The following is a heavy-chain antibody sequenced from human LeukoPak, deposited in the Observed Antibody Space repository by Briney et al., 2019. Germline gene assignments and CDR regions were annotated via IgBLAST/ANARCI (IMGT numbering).Heavy chain of an antibody. CDR2: IYSGGST. CDR3: ARDFTGDTFGGVIAPDY. D-gene: IGHD3-16*02. CDR1: GFTVSSNY. Sequence: PGGSLRLSCAASGFTVSSNYMSWVRQAPGKGLEWVSVIYSGGSTYYADSVKGRFTISRDNSKNTLYLQMNSLRAEDTAVYYCARDFTGDTFGGVIAPDYWGQGTLVTVSS. V-gene: IGHV3-53*05. J-gene: IGHJ4*02.